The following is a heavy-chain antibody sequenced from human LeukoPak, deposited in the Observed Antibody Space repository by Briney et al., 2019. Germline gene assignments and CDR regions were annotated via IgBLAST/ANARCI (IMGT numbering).Heavy chain of an antibody. D-gene: IGHD3-22*01. V-gene: IGHV3-30-3*01. CDR3: ARVAYDSSGALDY. CDR2: ISYDGSNK. CDR1: GFTFSSYA. Sequence: GGSLRLSCAASGFTFSSYAMHWVRQAPGKGLEWVAVISYDGSNKYYADSVKGRFTISGDNSKNTLYLQMNSLRAEDTAVYYCARVAYDSSGALDYWGQGTLVTVSS. J-gene: IGHJ4*02.